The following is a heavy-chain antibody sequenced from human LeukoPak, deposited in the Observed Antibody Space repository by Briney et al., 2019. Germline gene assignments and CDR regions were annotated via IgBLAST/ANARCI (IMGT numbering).Heavy chain of an antibody. CDR3: ARVSCSSTSCFDYYYMDV. D-gene: IGHD2-2*01. J-gene: IGHJ6*03. Sequence: PSETLSLTCTVSGGSISSGDYYRSWIRQPPGKGLEWIGYIYYSGSTYYNPSLKSRVTISVDTSKNQFSLKLSSVTAADTAVYYCARVSCSSTSCFDYYYMDVWGKGTTVTVSS. CDR2: IYYSGST. V-gene: IGHV4-30-4*01. CDR1: GGSISSGDYY.